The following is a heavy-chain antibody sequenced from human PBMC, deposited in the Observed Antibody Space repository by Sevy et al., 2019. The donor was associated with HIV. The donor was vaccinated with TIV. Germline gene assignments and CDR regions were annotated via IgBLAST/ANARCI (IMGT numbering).Heavy chain of an antibody. Sequence: ASVKVSCKASGYTFTAYYIHLVRQAPGQGLEWMGWINPNSGGTYFAKKFQDSVTLTTDTSVNTAYMELRSLRFDDTAVYYCARMGDYYDSSGYYPLKFWGQGTLVTVSS. CDR1: GYTFTAYY. CDR3: ARMGDYYDSSGYYPLKF. D-gene: IGHD3-22*01. V-gene: IGHV1-2*02. CDR2: INPNSGGT. J-gene: IGHJ4*02.